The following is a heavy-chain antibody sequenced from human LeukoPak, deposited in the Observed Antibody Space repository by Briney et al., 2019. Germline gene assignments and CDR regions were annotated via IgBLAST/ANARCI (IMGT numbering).Heavy chain of an antibody. Sequence: ASVKVFCKASGYTFTGYYMHWVRQAPGQGLEWMGWINPNSGGTNYAQKFQGRVTMTRDTSISTAYMELSRLRSDDTAVYYCARGATVTTYHYYYMDVWGKGTTVTVSS. J-gene: IGHJ6*03. CDR3: ARGATVTTYHYYYMDV. D-gene: IGHD4-11*01. CDR2: INPNSGGT. V-gene: IGHV1-2*02. CDR1: GYTFTGYY.